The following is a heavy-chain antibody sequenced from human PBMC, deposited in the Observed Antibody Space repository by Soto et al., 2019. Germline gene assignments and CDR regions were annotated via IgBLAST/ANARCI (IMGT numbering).Heavy chain of an antibody. CDR2: IYYSGST. V-gene: IGHV4-30-4*01. Sequence: SETLCLTCTVSGGSSSGGDYYWSWIRQPPGKGLEWIGYIYYSGSTYYNPSLKSRVTISVDTPKSQFSLKLSSVTAADTAVYYCARENYDSRGYSPWGQGTLVTVSS. CDR1: GGSSSGGDYY. CDR3: ARENYDSRGYSP. J-gene: IGHJ5*02. D-gene: IGHD3-22*01.